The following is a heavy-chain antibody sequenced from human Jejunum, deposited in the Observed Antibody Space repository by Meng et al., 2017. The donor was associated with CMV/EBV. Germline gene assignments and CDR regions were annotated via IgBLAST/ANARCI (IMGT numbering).Heavy chain of an antibody. CDR1: GGAISNYY. Sequence: GGAISNYYWSWIRQAPGKGLEWIGYIRNSGASNYNPSLKSRVTIIMDMSKDQFSLDLHSVTAADTAVYYCARSRVWGTYRPYYLDSWGQGTLVTVSS. CDR2: IRNSGAS. CDR3: ARSRVWGTYRPYYLDS. V-gene: IGHV4-59*01. D-gene: IGHD3-16*02. J-gene: IGHJ4*02.